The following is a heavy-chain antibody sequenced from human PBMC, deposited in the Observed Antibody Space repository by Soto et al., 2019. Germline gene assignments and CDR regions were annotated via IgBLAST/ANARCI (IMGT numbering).Heavy chain of an antibody. CDR3: AKGGYCTNGVCLDYYYSMDV. Sequence: EVQLVESGGGLVQPGRSLRLSCAASGFTFDDYAMHWVRQAPGKGLEWVSGISWNSGSIGYADSVKGRFTISRDNAKNSLYLQMNSLRAEDTALYYCAKGGYCTNGVCLDYYYSMDVWGKGTKVTVSS. CDR1: GFTFDDYA. D-gene: IGHD2-8*01. V-gene: IGHV3-9*01. CDR2: ISWNSGSI. J-gene: IGHJ6*03.